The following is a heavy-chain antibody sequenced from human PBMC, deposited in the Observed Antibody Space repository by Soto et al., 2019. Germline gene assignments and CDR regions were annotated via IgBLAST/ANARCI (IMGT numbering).Heavy chain of an antibody. CDR3: ARSDYDFWSGYYPGFYGMDV. J-gene: IGHJ6*02. Sequence: ASVKVSCKASGYTFTSYGISWVRQAPGQGLEWMGWISAYNGNTNYAQKLQGRVTMTTDTSTSTAYMELRSLRSDDTAVYYCARSDYDFWSGYYPGFYGMDVWGQGTTVTVSS. V-gene: IGHV1-18*04. D-gene: IGHD3-3*01. CDR1: GYTFTSYG. CDR2: ISAYNGNT.